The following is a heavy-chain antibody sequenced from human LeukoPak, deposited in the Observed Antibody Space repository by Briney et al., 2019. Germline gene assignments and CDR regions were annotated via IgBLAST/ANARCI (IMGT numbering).Heavy chain of an antibody. D-gene: IGHD5-24*01. Sequence: PGGSLRLSCAASGFTFDDYAMHWVRQAPGKGLEWVSGISWNSGSIGYADSVKGRFTISRDNAKNSLYLQMNSLRAEDTAVYYCAKYQVEIYWGQGTLVTVSS. CDR3: AKYQVEIY. J-gene: IGHJ4*02. CDR1: GFTFDDYA. V-gene: IGHV3-9*01. CDR2: ISWNSGSI.